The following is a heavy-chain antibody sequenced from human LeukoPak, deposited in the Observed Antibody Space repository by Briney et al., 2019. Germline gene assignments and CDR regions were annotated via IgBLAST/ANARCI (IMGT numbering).Heavy chain of an antibody. J-gene: IGHJ4*02. CDR1: GYTFTSYD. D-gene: IGHD2-2*01. V-gene: IGHV1-8*03. CDR3: ARGRWGVPAATLGY. CDR2: MNPNSGNT. Sequence: GASVKVSCKASGYTFTSYDINWVRQATGQGLEWMGWMNPNSGNTGYAQKFQGRVTITRNTSISTAYMELSSLRSEDTAVYYCARGRWGVPAATLGYWGQGTLVTVSS.